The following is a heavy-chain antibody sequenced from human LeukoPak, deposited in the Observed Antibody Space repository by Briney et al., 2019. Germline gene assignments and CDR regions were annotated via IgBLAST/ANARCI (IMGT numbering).Heavy chain of an antibody. Sequence: SETLSLTCAVSGYSITSGYYWGWIRQAPGKGLEWIGSVYHSGSTYYNPSLKSRVTMSVDTSKNQFSLKLNSVTAADTAVYYCARDSDGAYDLVDYWGQGTLVTVSS. J-gene: IGHJ4*02. CDR1: GYSITSGYY. D-gene: IGHD4-17*01. CDR2: VYHSGST. CDR3: ARDSDGAYDLVDY. V-gene: IGHV4-38-2*02.